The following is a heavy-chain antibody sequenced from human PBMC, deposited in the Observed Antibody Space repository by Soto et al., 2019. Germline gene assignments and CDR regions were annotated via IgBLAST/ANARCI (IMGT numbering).Heavy chain of an antibody. CDR3: ARERYYGVDV. V-gene: IGHV4-59*01. CDR1: GGSISSYY. CDR2: IYYSGST. Sequence: PSETLSLTCTVSGGSISSYYWSWIRQPPGKGLEWIGNIYYSGSTNYNPSLKSRVTISVDTSKNQFSLKLSSVTAADTAVYYCARERYYGVDVWGQGTTVTVSS. J-gene: IGHJ6*02.